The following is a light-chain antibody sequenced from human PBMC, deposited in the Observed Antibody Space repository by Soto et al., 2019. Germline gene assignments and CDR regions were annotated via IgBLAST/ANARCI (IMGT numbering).Light chain of an antibody. CDR1: QSINSA. J-gene: IGKJ2*01. CDR3: QQGHNWPLT. Sequence: EIVMTQSPATPSLSPGERAALSCRASQSINSALAWYQQKPGQPPRLLIYGASTRATGVPARFTGSESGSEFTLTISGLQSEDFAVYYCQQGHNWPLTFGQGTRLEI. CDR2: GAS. V-gene: IGKV3-15*01.